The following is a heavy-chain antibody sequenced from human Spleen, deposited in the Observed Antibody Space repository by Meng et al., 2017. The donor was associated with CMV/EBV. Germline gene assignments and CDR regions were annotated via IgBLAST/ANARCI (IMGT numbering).Heavy chain of an antibody. CDR1: GFTLSTVA. CDR2: ISDTGTKT. CDR3: AKSPFGDQYWFDS. Sequence: GESLKISCAVSGFTLSTVAISWVRQAPGRRPEWVSTISDTGTKTHYLDSVKGRFTISRDNFKNMIYLQMNSLRAEDTAFYYCAKSPFGDQYWFDSWGQGTLVTVSS. V-gene: IGHV3-23*01. J-gene: IGHJ5*01. D-gene: IGHD3-16*01.